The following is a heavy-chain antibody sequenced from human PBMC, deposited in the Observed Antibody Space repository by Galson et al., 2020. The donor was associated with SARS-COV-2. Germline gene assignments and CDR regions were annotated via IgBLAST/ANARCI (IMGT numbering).Heavy chain of an antibody. CDR3: ARGGVVPAAIVGY. CDR1: GGSFSGYY. CDR2: INHSGST. V-gene: IGHV4-34*01. D-gene: IGHD2-2*01. J-gene: IGHJ4*02. Sequence: ETSETLSLTCAVYGGSFSGYYWSWIRQPPGKGLEWIGEINHSGSTNYNPSLKSRVTISVDTSKNQFSLKLSSVTAADTAVYYCARGGVVPAAIVGYWGQGTLVTVSS.